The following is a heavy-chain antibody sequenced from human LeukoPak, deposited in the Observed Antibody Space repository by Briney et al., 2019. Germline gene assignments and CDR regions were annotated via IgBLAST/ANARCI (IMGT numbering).Heavy chain of an antibody. D-gene: IGHD2-2*01. CDR2: ISSSGSTI. V-gene: IGHV3-48*03. CDR1: GFTFSSYE. Sequence: PGGSLRLSCAASGFTFSSYEMNWVRQAPGKGLEWVSYISSSGSTIYYADSVKARFTISRDNAKNSLYLQMNSLRAEDTPVYYCAREVDIVVVPATLSKYYYYGMDVWGQGTTVTVSS. CDR3: AREVDIVVVPATLSKYYYYGMDV. J-gene: IGHJ6*02.